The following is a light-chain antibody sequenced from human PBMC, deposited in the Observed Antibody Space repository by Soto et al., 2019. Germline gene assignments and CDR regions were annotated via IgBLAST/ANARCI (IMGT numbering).Light chain of an antibody. CDR2: DVS. J-gene: IGLJ1*01. Sequence: QSALTQPASVSGSPGQSITISCTGTSSDVGGYNYVSWYQQHPGKAPKLMIYDVSSRPSGASNRFSGSKSGNTASLTISGLQAEDEADYYCSTYTSSTTEVFGTGTKLTVL. V-gene: IGLV2-14*01. CDR1: SSDVGGYNY. CDR3: STYTSSTTEV.